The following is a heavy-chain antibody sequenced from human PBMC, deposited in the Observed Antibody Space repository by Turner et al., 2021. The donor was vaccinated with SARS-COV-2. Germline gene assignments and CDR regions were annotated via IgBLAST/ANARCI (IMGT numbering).Heavy chain of an antibody. Sequence: QVLLVQPAAAATPPGASAKVSINSTSYTFTAHYVHWGRQAPGKGLEGRGGLNPDSGGTHFAPKFHGRVTLTRDTSMNNTYMEINRLTSADTAVYYCARDLETTVTAAGYCFEPWGQGTLVTVSS. CDR3: ARDLETTVTAAGYCFEP. J-gene: IGHJ5*02. D-gene: IGHD3-22*01. CDR2: LNPDSGGT. V-gene: IGHV1-2*02. CDR1: SYTFTAHY.